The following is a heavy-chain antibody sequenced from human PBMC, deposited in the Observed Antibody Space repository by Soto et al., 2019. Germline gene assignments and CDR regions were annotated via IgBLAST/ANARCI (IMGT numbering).Heavy chain of an antibody. CDR3: AREGEMPYYYYGLDV. CDR2: ISGYNGHT. Sequence: ASVKVSCKASGYTFTTYGISWVRQAPEQGLEWMGWISGYNGHTKYAQKFQGRVTMTTDTSTSTVYMDLRSLRSDDTAVYYCAREGEMPYYYYGLDVWGQGTTVTVSS. CDR1: GYTFTTYG. V-gene: IGHV1-18*01. D-gene: IGHD3-16*01. J-gene: IGHJ6*02.